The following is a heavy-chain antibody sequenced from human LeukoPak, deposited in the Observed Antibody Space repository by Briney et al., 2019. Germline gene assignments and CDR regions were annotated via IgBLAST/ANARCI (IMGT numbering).Heavy chain of an antibody. D-gene: IGHD3-22*01. Sequence: GGSLRLSCAASGFTFSRHWMTWVRQAPGKGLEWVANIKHDGSEKNYVDSVKGRFTISRDNAKNSLYLQMNSLRAEDTAVYYCATPLDYYDRSDSHQGGDWGQGTLVTVSS. CDR3: ATPLDYYDRSDSHQGGD. CDR2: IKHDGSEK. V-gene: IGHV3-7*03. CDR1: GFTFSRHW. J-gene: IGHJ4*02.